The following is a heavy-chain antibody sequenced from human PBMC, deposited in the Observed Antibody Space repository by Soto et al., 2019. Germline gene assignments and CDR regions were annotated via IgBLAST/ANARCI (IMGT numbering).Heavy chain of an antibody. J-gene: IGHJ4*02. CDR2: ISSDGHHQ. D-gene: IGHD3-22*01. Sequence: PGGSLSLSNAASGFTFSSYGMYWVRQAPGQGLEWVAIISSDGHHQFYLDNLRGRFTVSRDNSKNTLYLQMNSLRPEDTAVYYCSRGTYYPQSSGLHADYWGPGTVVTVS. CDR3: SRGTYYPQSSGLHADY. CDR1: GFTFSSYG. V-gene: IGHV3-30*03.